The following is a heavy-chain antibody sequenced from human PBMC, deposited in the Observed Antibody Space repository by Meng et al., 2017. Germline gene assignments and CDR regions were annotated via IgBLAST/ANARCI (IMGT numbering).Heavy chain of an antibody. CDR2: ISSSGSTI. CDR3: ARSLGDRAFDI. CDR1: GFTFSDYY. J-gene: IGHJ3*02. V-gene: IGHV3-11*04. D-gene: IGHD2-21*01. Sequence: GESLKISCAASGFTFSDYYMSWIRQAPGKGLEWVSYISSSGSTIYYADSVKGRFTISRDNAKNSLYLQMNSLRAEDTAVYYCARSLGDRAFDIWGQGTMVTVSS.